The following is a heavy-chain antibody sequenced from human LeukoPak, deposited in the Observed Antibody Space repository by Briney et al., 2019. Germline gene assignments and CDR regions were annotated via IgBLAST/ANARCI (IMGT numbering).Heavy chain of an antibody. CDR3: VRDWAYCGGDCYPGY. J-gene: IGHJ4*02. CDR1: GYPISSGFY. CDR2: MSHSGST. Sequence: SETLSLTCVVSGYPISSGFYWGWIRQPPGKCLEWIGSMSHSGSTYYNPPPKSRLTISVVTSKNQFSLNLRSVTAADTAVYYCVRDWAYCGGDCYPGYWGQGTLVTVSS. D-gene: IGHD2-21*02. V-gene: IGHV4-38-2*02.